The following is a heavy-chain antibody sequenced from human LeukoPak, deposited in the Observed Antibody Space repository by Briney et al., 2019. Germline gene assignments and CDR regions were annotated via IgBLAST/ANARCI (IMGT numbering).Heavy chain of an antibody. CDR1: GFTFRGYS. CDR2: ITGSGVYT. J-gene: IGHJ4*02. D-gene: IGHD3-22*01. CDR3: AKRRYDSSGYFDY. V-gene: IGHV3-23*01. Sequence: GGSLRLSCAASGFTFRGYSMTWVRQVPGKGLEWVAAITGSGVYTDYADSVKGRFTIFRDNSENILYLQMNSLRAEDTALYYCAKRRYDSSGYFDYWGQGTLLTVSS.